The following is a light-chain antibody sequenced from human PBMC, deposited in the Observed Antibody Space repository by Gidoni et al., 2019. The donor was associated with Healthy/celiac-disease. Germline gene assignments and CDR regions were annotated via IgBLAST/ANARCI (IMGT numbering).Light chain of an antibody. V-gene: IGKV3-15*01. CDR1: QGVSSN. J-gene: IGKJ2*01. Sequence: EIVMTQSPATLSVSPGERATLSCRASQGVSSNLAWYQQKPGHAPRLLIYGASTRATGIPARFRGSGSGTEFTLTISSLQSEDFAVYYCQQYNNWPLTFGQGTKLEIK. CDR2: GAS. CDR3: QQYNNWPLT.